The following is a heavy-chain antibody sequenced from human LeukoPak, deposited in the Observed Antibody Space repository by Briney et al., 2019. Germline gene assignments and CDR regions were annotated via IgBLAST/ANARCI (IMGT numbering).Heavy chain of an antibody. Sequence: GGSLRLSCAASGFTVSSNYMSWVRQAPGKGLEWVSVIYSGGSTYYADSVKGRFTISRDNSKNTLYLQMNSLGAEDTAVYYCARALVAAAGNWFDYWGQGTLVTVSS. CDR3: ARALVAAAGNWFDY. V-gene: IGHV3-66*02. J-gene: IGHJ4*02. CDR2: IYSGGST. D-gene: IGHD6-13*01. CDR1: GFTVSSNY.